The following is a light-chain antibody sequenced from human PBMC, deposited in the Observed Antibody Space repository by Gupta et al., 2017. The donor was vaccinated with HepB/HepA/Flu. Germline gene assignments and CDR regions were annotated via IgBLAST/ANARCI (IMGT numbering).Light chain of an antibody. Sequence: DIQLTQSPSFLSASVGDRVTITCRASQGIGSFLAWYQQKPGKAPKLLIYAASTLQSGVPSRFSGSGSGTDFTLTISSLLPEDFATYFCQQLNTYPLTFGPGTKVDVK. J-gene: IGKJ3*01. V-gene: IGKV1-9*01. CDR1: QGIGSF. CDR3: QQLNTYPLT. CDR2: AAS.